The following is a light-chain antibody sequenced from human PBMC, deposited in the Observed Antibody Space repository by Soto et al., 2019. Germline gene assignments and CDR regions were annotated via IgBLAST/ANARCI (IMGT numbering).Light chain of an antibody. V-gene: IGKV3D-20*01. J-gene: IGKJ5*01. CDR1: QSVSY. CDR3: RQYGSSLT. Sequence: EIVLTQSPATLSLSPGERATLSCGASQSVSYLAWYQQKPGLAPRLLIYDASNRATGIPDRLSGSGSGTDFTLTIGRLEPEDFAVYYCRQYGSSLTFGQGTRLEIK. CDR2: DAS.